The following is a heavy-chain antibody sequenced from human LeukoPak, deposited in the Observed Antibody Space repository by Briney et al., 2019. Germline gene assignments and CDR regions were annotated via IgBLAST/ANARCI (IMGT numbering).Heavy chain of an antibody. J-gene: IGHJ4*02. CDR2: ISSSSSYI. CDR1: GFTFSSYS. Sequence: GGSLRLSCAASGFTFSSYSMNWVRQAPGKGLEWVSSISSSSSYIYYADSVKGRFTISRDNAKNSLYLQMNSLRAEDTAVYYCARTDNNGCSGGSCYRDFDYWGQGTLVTVSS. CDR3: ARTDNNGCSGGSCYRDFDY. D-gene: IGHD2-15*01. V-gene: IGHV3-21*01.